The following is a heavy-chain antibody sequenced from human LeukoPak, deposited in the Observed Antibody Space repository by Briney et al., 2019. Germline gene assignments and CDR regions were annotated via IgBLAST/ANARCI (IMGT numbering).Heavy chain of an antibody. D-gene: IGHD3-10*01. CDR1: GYTFTCYY. Sequence: ASVKVSCKASGYTFTCYYMHWVQQAPGKGLEWMGLVDPEDDETLYAEKFQGRVTITADTSSDTAYMELSSLRSEDTAVYYCATVSGSGSYYNHFDYWGQGTLVTVSS. J-gene: IGHJ4*02. CDR2: VDPEDDET. V-gene: IGHV1-69-2*01. CDR3: ATVSGSGSYYNHFDY.